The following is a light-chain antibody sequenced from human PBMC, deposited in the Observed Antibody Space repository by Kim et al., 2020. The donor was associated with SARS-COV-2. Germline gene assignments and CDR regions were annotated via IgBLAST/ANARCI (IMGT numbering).Light chain of an antibody. CDR3: GTWDTSLSAGV. CDR2: EDI. CDR1: SPNIGRNY. J-gene: IGLJ1*01. V-gene: IGLV1-51*02. Sequence: GQKVIISCSGGSPNIGRNYVSWYQQLPGTAPKLLIYEDINRPSWIPDRFSGSKSGTSATLAITGLQTGDEAEYFCGTWDTSLSAGVFGTGTKVTVL.